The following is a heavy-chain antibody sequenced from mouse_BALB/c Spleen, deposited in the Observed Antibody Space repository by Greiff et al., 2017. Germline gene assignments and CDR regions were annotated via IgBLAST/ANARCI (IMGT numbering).Heavy chain of an antibody. CDR2: IAPGSGST. CDR3: ASNFAY. CDR1: GYTFTSYW. J-gene: IGHJ3*01. V-gene: IGHV1S41*01. Sequence: DLVKPGASVKLSCKASGYTFTSYWINWIKQRPGQGLEWIGRIAPGSGSTYYNEMFKGKATLTVDTSSSTAYIQLSSLSSEDSAVYFCASNFAYWGQGTLVTVSA.